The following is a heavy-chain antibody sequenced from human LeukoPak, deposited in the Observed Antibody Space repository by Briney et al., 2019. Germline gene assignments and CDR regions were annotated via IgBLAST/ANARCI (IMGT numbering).Heavy chain of an antibody. Sequence: GGSLRLSCAASGFTFSSYGMHWVRQAPGKGLEGVAVISYDGSNKYYADSVKGRFTISRDNSKNTLYLQMNSLRAEDTAVYYCAKDHMNDYSNYRWFDPWGQGTLVTVSS. CDR3: AKDHMNDYSNYRWFDP. D-gene: IGHD4-11*01. J-gene: IGHJ5*02. CDR1: GFTFSSYG. V-gene: IGHV3-30*18. CDR2: ISYDGSNK.